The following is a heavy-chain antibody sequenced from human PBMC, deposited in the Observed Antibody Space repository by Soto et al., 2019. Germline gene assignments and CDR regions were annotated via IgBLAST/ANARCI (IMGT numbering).Heavy chain of an antibody. CDR3: AKVPDRLAARPCDY. Sequence: GGSLRLSCAASGFTFSSYAMSWVRQAPGKGLEWVSAISGSGGSTYYADSVKGRFTISRDNSKNTLYLQMNSLTAEDTAVYYCAKVPDRLAARPCDYWGQGTLVTVSS. CDR1: GFTFSSYA. V-gene: IGHV3-23*01. J-gene: IGHJ4*02. CDR2: ISGSGGST. D-gene: IGHD6-6*01.